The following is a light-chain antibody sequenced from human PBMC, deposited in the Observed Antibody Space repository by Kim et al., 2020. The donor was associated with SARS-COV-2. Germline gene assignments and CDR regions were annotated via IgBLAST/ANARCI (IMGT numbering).Light chain of an antibody. J-gene: IGKJ1*01. CDR3: QQYNNTPQT. CDR1: QSIRSN. Sequence: EIVMTQSPATLSVSPGERATLSCRASQSIRSNLAWYQQKPGQAPRLLMYGASTRATGIPARFSGIGSGTEFTLTISSLQSEDCAVYYCQQYNNTPQTFGQGTKVDIK. CDR2: GAS. V-gene: IGKV3-15*01.